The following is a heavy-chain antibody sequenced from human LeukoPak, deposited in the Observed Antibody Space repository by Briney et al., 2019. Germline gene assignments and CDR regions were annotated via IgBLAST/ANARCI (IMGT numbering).Heavy chain of an antibody. D-gene: IGHD2-2*01. V-gene: IGHV3-30*18. Sequence: GGSLRLSCAASGFTFSSYSIHWVRQAPGKGLEWVAGMSYDGGHRYYGDSVKGRFTISRDNSKDTVYVEMNSLRPEDTALYYCAKGCSSTSCAIEFDSWGQGTLVTVSS. CDR1: GFTFSSYS. CDR2: MSYDGGHR. CDR3: AKGCSSTSCAIEFDS. J-gene: IGHJ4*02.